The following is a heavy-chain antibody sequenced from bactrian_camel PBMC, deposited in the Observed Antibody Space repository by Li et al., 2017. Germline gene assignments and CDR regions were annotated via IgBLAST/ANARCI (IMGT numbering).Heavy chain of an antibody. CDR3: AADRFSAGWNKYDYNY. CDR2: VASDGFA. J-gene: IGHJ4*01. CDR1: GFTRNLY. V-gene: IGHV3S53*01. D-gene: IGHD5*01. Sequence: HVQLVESGGGAVEAGGSLTLSCAASGFTRNLYMAWFRQTPGSEREGVAVVASDGFAMYVDPVEGRFTISRDNVKNTLFLQMTNLKPDDTAMYYCAADRFSAGWNKYDYNYWGQGTQVTVS.